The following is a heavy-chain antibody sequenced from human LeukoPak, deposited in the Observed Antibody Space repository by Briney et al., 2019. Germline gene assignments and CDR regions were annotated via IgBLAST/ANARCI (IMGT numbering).Heavy chain of an antibody. V-gene: IGHV3-23*01. CDR3: AKEGYSSGWYVGY. CDR1: GFTFSNYG. J-gene: IGHJ4*02. CDR2: ISGSGGST. D-gene: IGHD6-19*01. Sequence: PGGSLRLSCAASGFTFSNYGMNWVRQAPGKGLEWVSAISGSGGSTYYADSVKGRFTISRDNSKNTLYLQMNSLRAEDTAVYYCAKEGYSSGWYVGYWGQGTLVTVSS.